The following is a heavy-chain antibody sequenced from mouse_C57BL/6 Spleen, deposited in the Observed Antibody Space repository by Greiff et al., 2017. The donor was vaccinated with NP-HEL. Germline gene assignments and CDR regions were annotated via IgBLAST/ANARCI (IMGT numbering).Heavy chain of an antibody. CDR1: GYAFSSYW. Sequence: QVQLQQSGAELVKPGASVKISCKASGYAFSSYWMNWVKQRPGQGLEWIGQIYPGDGDTNYNGKFKGKATLTADTSSSTAYMQLSSLTSEDSGVYCCARGEYCGIRDVESHYFGYWGQRTPLTGSP. D-gene: IGHD1-1*01. J-gene: IGHJ2*01. CDR2: IYPGDGDT. V-gene: IGHV1-80*01. CDR3: ARGEYCGIRDVESHYFGY.